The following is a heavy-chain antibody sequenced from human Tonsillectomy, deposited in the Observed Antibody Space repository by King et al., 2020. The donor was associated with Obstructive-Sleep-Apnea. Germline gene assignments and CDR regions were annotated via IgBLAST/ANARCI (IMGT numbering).Heavy chain of an antibody. D-gene: IGHD1-26*01. CDR1: GYSISSGYY. Sequence: VQLQESGPGLVKPSETLSLTCTVSGYSISSGYYCGWIRQPPGKGLEWIGSFYHSGSTYYNLSLKSRVTISVDTTKNQFSLRLTSVTVADTAVYYCARDSGDRWGQGTLVTVSS. CDR3: ARDSGDR. J-gene: IGHJ5*02. V-gene: IGHV4-38-2*02. CDR2: FYHSGST.